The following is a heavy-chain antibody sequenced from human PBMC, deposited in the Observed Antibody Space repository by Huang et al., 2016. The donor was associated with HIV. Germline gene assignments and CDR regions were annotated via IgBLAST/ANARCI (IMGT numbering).Heavy chain of an antibody. J-gene: IGHJ4*02. CDR2: IFPDDSDT. Sequence: VQLVQSGAEVKKPGESLKIYCKGSGYSFSSYWIAWVRQMPGKGLEWVGIIFPDDSDTTYSPSVEGQVTISADKSIGTAYLQWSSLKASDTAMYYCARRFSSSSGYFDYWGQGSLVTVSS. CDR1: GYSFSSYW. D-gene: IGHD6-6*01. V-gene: IGHV5-51*01. CDR3: ARRFSSSSGYFDY.